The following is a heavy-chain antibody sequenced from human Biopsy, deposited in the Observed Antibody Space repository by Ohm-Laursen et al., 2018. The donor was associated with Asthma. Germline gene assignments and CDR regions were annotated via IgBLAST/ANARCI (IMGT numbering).Heavy chain of an antibody. Sequence: SLRLSCAASRFNFRSYGMHWVRQAPGKGLEWLAIISYDGSNKVYADPVRGRFTIARDNSKNTLYLQMNSLRVDDTGVYYCARDSSGSHFDYWGQGTLVTVSS. CDR3: ARDSSGSHFDY. CDR2: ISYDGSNK. V-gene: IGHV3-30*03. CDR1: RFNFRSYG. J-gene: IGHJ4*02. D-gene: IGHD6-19*01.